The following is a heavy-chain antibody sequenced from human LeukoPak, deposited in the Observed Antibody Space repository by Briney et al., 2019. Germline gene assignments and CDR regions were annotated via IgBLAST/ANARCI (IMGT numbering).Heavy chain of an antibody. CDR1: GYTFTSHD. J-gene: IGHJ3*02. D-gene: IGHD3-22*01. V-gene: IGHV1-8*01. CDR3: ARADTRRISMRGVVSAHDAFDI. Sequence: ASVKVSCKASGYTFTSHDINWVRQAAGQGLEWMGWMNPNSGNTGYAQKFQGRVTMTRNSSTSTAYMELSSLRSDDTAVYYCARADTRRISMRGVVSAHDAFDIWGQGTMVTVSS. CDR2: MNPNSGNT.